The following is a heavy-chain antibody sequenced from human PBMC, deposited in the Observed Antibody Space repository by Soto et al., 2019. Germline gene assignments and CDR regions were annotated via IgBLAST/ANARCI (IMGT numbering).Heavy chain of an antibody. CDR3: ARDPGYSYGYS. Sequence: ASVKVSCKASGYTFTSCAMHWVRQAPGQRLEWMGWINAGNGNTKYSQKLQGRVTITRDTPASTAYMELSSLRSEDTAVYYCARDPGYSYGYSWGQGTLVTVSS. V-gene: IGHV1-3*01. D-gene: IGHD5-18*01. J-gene: IGHJ4*02. CDR1: GYTFTSCA. CDR2: INAGNGNT.